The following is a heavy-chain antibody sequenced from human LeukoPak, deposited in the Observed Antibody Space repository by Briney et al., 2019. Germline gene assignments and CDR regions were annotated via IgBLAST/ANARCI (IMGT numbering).Heavy chain of an antibody. CDR1: GGTFSSYA. J-gene: IGHJ5*02. CDR3: ARGVLGYCSGGSCYAWFDP. Sequence: SVKVSCKASGGTFSSYAISWVRQAPGQGLEWMGGIIPIFGTANYAQRFQGRVTITADESTSTAYMEPSSLRSEDTAVYYCARGVLGYCSGGSCYAWFDPWGQGTLVTVSS. V-gene: IGHV1-69*13. D-gene: IGHD2-15*01. CDR2: IIPIFGTA.